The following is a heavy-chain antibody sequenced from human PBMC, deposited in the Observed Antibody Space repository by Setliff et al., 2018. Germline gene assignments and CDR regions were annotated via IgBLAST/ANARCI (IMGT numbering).Heavy chain of an antibody. Sequence: PGGSLRLSCAASGFTFSTYWMSWVRQAPGKGLEWVANIKQDGSDKYYVDSVKGRFTISRDNAKNSLYLQMNSLRAEDTAVYYCARDHAYGSRFYYYYYGMDVWGQGTTVTVSS. V-gene: IGHV3-7*01. D-gene: IGHD3-10*01. CDR3: ARDHAYGSRFYYYYYGMDV. CDR1: GFTFSTYW. J-gene: IGHJ6*02. CDR2: IKQDGSDK.